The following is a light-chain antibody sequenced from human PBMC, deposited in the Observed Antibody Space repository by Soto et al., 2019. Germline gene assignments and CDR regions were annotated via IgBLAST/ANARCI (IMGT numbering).Light chain of an antibody. V-gene: IGKV3-15*01. J-gene: IGKJ1*01. Sequence: VMTQSPATLSVSPGERATLSCRASQNVSSNLAWYQQKPGQAPRLLIYGASTRATGIPARFSGSGSGTEFTLTISSLQSEDFAVYYCQQYNNWPRTFGQGTKVDIK. CDR1: QNVSSN. CDR2: GAS. CDR3: QQYNNWPRT.